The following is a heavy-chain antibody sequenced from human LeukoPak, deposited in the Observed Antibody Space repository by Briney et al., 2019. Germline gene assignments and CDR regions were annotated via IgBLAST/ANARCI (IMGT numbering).Heavy chain of an antibody. J-gene: IGHJ4*02. CDR2: IYTSGST. CDR1: GGSISSYY. CDR3: ARVAGSGWFYYFDY. D-gene: IGHD6-19*01. V-gene: IGHV4-4*07. Sequence: SETLSLTCTVSGGSISSYYWSWIRQPAGKGLKWIGRIYTSGSTNYNPSLKSRVTMSVDTSKNQFSLKLSSVTAADTAVYYCARVAGSGWFYYFDYWGQGTLVTVSS.